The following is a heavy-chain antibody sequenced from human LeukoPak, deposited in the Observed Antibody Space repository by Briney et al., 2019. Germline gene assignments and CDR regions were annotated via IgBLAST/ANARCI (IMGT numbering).Heavy chain of an antibody. V-gene: IGHV4-34*01. CDR2: INHSGST. J-gene: IGHJ4*02. Sequence: SETLSLTCAVYGGSFSSYYWSWIRQPPGKGLEWIGEINHSGSTNYNPSLKSRVTISVDTSKNQFSLKLSSVTAADTAVYYCARDTYYYDSSGYYLVWGQGTLVTVSS. CDR1: GGSFSSYY. D-gene: IGHD3-22*01. CDR3: ARDTYYYDSSGYYLV.